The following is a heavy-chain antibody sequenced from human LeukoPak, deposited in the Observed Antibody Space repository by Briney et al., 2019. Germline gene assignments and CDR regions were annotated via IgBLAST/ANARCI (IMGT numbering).Heavy chain of an antibody. CDR2: IYTSGST. V-gene: IGHV4-4*07. D-gene: IGHD2-2*01. CDR1: GGSISSYY. Sequence: SETLSLTSSVSGGSISSYYWSWIRQPAGKVLEWIGRIYTSGSTNYNPSLKSRVTMSVDTSKNQFSLKLSSVTAADTAVYYCARDTPIVVVPAAPPHYYMDVWGKGTTVTVSS. CDR3: ARDTPIVVVPAAPPHYYMDV. J-gene: IGHJ6*03.